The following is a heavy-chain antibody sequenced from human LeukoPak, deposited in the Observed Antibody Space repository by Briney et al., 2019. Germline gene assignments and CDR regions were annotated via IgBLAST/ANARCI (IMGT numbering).Heavy chain of an antibody. D-gene: IGHD4-17*01. Sequence: GGSLRLSCAASGFTFSSYSMNWVHQAPGKGLEWVSSISSSSSYIYYADSVKGRFTISRDNAKNSLYLQMNSLRAEDTAVYYCATQYGDYPVFDYWGQGTLVTVSS. CDR3: ATQYGDYPVFDY. CDR2: ISSSSSYI. CDR1: GFTFSSYS. V-gene: IGHV3-21*04. J-gene: IGHJ4*02.